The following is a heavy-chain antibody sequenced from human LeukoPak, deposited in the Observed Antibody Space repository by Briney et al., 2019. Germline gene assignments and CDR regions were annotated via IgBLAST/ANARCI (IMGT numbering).Heavy chain of an antibody. Sequence: GGSLRLSCAASGFTFSSYVMSWVRQAPGKGLEWVSAISGGGGTYYADSVKGRFTISRDNSKNTLYLQMNSLRADDTAVYYCAKGRGSSWYSAFDYWGQGTLVTVSS. D-gene: IGHD6-13*01. J-gene: IGHJ4*02. V-gene: IGHV3-23*01. CDR2: ISGGGGT. CDR3: AKGRGSSWYSAFDY. CDR1: GFTFSSYV.